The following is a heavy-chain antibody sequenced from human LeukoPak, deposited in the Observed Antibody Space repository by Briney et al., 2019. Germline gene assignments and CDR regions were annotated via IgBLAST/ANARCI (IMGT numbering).Heavy chain of an antibody. J-gene: IGHJ4*02. CDR3: ARLTSGVHPDY. CDR2: FYYSGIT. V-gene: IGHV4-39*01. D-gene: IGHD3-10*01. CDR1: GDSISSSHYY. Sequence: SETLSLTCAVSGDSISSSHYYWGWIRQPPWKGLEWIGTFYYSGITYYNPSLRSRVTISVDTSKNQFSLKVSSVTAADTAVYYCARLTSGVHPDYWGQGTLVTVSS.